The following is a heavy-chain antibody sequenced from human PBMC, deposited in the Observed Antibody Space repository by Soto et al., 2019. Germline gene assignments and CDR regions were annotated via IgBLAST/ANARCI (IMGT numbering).Heavy chain of an antibody. J-gene: IGHJ3*01. CDR2: IYYSGST. D-gene: IGHD3-16*02. Sequence: SETLSLTCTVSGGSISSSSYYWGWIRQPPGKGLEWIGSIYYSGSTYYNPSLKSRVTISVDTSKNQFSLKLSSVTAADTAVYYCATKETFGGVIVRAPDAFDVWGQGTMVTVS. CDR3: ATKETFGGVIVRAPDAFDV. CDR1: GGSISSSSYY. V-gene: IGHV4-39*01.